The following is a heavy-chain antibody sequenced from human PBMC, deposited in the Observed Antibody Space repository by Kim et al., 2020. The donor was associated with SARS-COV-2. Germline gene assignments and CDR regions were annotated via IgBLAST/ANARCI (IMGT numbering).Heavy chain of an antibody. V-gene: IGHV1-46*01. CDR2: INPSDGSR. J-gene: IGHJ6*01. CDR3: GRERGHCSGGSCYPGYYGM. D-gene: IGHD2-15*01. CDR1: GNTLSNYY. Sequence: ASVKVSCKVSGNTLSNYYIYWVRQPPGQGLEWMGIINPSDGSRNYAQKFQDRVTMTRDTSTSTVYMDLSSVRSEDTAVYYCGRERGHCSGGSCYPGYYGM.